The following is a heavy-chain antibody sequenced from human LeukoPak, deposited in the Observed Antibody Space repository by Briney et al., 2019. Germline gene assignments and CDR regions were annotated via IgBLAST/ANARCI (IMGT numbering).Heavy chain of an antibody. CDR1: GFTLSSYS. V-gene: IGHV3-21*01. CDR3: ASANCSSTSCYPWYYYGMDV. CDR2: ISSSSSYI. D-gene: IGHD2-2*01. J-gene: IGHJ6*02. Sequence: PGGSLRLSCAASGFTLSSYSMNWVRQAPGKGLEWVSSISSSSSYIYYADSVKGRFTISRDNAKNSLYLQMNSLRAEDTAVYYCASANCSSTSCYPWYYYGMDVWGQGTTVTVSS.